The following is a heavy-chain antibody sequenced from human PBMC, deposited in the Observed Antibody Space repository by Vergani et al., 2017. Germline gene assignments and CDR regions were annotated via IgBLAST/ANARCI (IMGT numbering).Heavy chain of an antibody. CDR2: ISSSSSYI. CDR1: GFTFSSYS. V-gene: IGHV3-21*01. J-gene: IGHJ6*03. D-gene: IGHD3-3*01. Sequence: EVQLVESGGGLVKPGGSLRLSCAASGFTFSSYSMNWVRQAPGKGLEWVSSISSSSSYIYYADSVKGRFTISRDNAKNSLYLQMNSLRAEDTAVYYCASADSITIFGERFWYYMDVWGKGTTVTVSS. CDR3: ASADSITIFGERFWYYMDV.